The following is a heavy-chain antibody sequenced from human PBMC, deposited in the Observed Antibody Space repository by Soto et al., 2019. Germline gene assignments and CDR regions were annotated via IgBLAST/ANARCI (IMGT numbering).Heavy chain of an antibody. Sequence: QVQLVQSGAEVKKPGSSVKVSCKASGGTFSSYAISWVRQAPGQGLEWMGGIIPIFGTANYAQKFQGRVTITANESTSTAYMELSSLGSEDTAVYYCAGTKASIAARPDYYYGMDVWGQVTTVTVSS. J-gene: IGHJ6*02. CDR2: IIPIFGTA. V-gene: IGHV1-69*01. CDR1: GGTFSSYA. D-gene: IGHD6-6*01. CDR3: AGTKASIAARPDYYYGMDV.